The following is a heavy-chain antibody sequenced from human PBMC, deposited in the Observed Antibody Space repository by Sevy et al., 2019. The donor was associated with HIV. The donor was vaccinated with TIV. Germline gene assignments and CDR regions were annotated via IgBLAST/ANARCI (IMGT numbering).Heavy chain of an antibody. CDR1: GFTFSNYA. V-gene: IGHV3-33*01. J-gene: IGHJ5*01. CDR2: IWYYGAYQ. Sequence: GGSLRLSCAATGFTFSNYAMHWVRQAPGKGMEWVAIIWYYGAYQYHGDAVKGRFTICRDNSKNTLYLQMNNVRVGDTAVYYCARGGDYYDNAAYYALDSWGQGTLVTVSS. D-gene: IGHD3-22*01. CDR3: ARGGDYYDNAAYYALDS.